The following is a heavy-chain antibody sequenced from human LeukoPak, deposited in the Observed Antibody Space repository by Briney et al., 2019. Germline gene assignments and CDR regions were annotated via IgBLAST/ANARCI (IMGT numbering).Heavy chain of an antibody. CDR2: ISSSSSYI. CDR1: GFTFSSYS. J-gene: IGHJ4*02. CDR3: ARAGQWLGNFDY. Sequence: GGSLRLSCAASGFTFSSYSMNWVRQAPGKGLEWVSSISSSSSYIYYADSVKGRFTISGDNAKNSLYLQMNSLRAEDTAVYYCARAGQWLGNFDYWGQGTLVTVSS. D-gene: IGHD6-19*01. V-gene: IGHV3-21*01.